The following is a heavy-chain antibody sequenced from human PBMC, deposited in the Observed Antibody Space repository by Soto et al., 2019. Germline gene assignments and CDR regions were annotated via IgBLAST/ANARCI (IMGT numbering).Heavy chain of an antibody. CDR3: ARTLYGDNVDY. J-gene: IGHJ4*02. CDR2: MNPNSGNT. CDR1: GSTFTSYD. Sequence: QVQLVQSGAEVKKPGASVKVSCKASGSTFTSYDINWGRQATGQGVEWMGWMNPNSGNTGYAQKFQGRVTISRNTSISTAYMELSSLRSEDTAVYYCARTLYGDNVDYWGQGTLVTVSS. V-gene: IGHV1-8*01. D-gene: IGHD4-17*01.